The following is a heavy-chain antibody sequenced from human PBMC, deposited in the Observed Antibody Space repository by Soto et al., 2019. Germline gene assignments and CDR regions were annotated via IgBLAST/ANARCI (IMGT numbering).Heavy chain of an antibody. J-gene: IGHJ5*02. CDR1: GGTFSSYA. V-gene: IGHV1-69*13. D-gene: IGHD6-19*01. Sequence: SVKVTFKASGGTFSSYAISWVRQAPGQGLEWMGGIIPIFGTANYAQKFQGRVTITADESTSTAYMELSSLRSEDTAVYYCARVSRAVAGPYNWFDPWGQGTLVTVSS. CDR2: IIPIFGTA. CDR3: ARVSRAVAGPYNWFDP.